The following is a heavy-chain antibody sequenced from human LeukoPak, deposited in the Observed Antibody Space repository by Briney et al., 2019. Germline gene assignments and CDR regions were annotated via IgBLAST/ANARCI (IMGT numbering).Heavy chain of an antibody. CDR3: AKDGGYNFYYFDY. V-gene: IGHV3-9*01. CDR2: ISWNSGSI. D-gene: IGHD5-24*01. Sequence: GGSLRLSCAASGFTFDDYAMHWVRQAPGKGLEWVSGISWNSGSIGYADSVKGRFTISRDNAKNSLYLQMNSLRAEDTALYYCAKDGGYNFYYFDYWGQGTLVTVSS. J-gene: IGHJ4*02. CDR1: GFTFDDYA.